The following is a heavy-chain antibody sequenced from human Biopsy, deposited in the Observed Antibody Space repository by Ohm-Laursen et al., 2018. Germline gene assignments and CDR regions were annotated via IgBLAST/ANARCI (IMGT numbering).Heavy chain of an antibody. J-gene: IGHJ4*02. D-gene: IGHD4-17*01. CDR3: GNEVYGRDY. CDR2: INQSGST. CDR1: GRTFSDYR. Sequence: SETLSLTCFVFGRTFSDYRWTWIRQPPGKGLEWIGQINQSGSTNYNPSLKSRVTISADASKYEFSLRLTSVTAADTAVYFCGNEVYGRDYWGLGARVTVSS. V-gene: IGHV4-34*08.